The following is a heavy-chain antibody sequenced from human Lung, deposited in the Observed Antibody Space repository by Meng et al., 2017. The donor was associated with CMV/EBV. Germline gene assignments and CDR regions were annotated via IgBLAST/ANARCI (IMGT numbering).Heavy chain of an antibody. CDR3: ARVVTALWGYYFDY. D-gene: IGHD2-21*02. V-gene: IGHV4-4*02. J-gene: IGHJ4*02. CDR2: IYHSGST. CDR1: GGSISRSNW. Sequence: EAGPGVGEPSGPLSLTFAVSGGSISRSNWWSWVRQPPGKGLEWIGEIYHSGSTNYNPSLKSRVTISVDKSKNQFSLKLSSVTAADTAVYYCARVVTALWGYYFDYWGQGTLVTVSS.